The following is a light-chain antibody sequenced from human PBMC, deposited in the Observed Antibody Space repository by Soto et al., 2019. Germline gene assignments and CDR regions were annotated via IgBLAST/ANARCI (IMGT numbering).Light chain of an antibody. Sequence: EMVMTQSPATLSVSPGERATLSCRASQSVSSSYLAWYQQKPGQAPRLLIYGASTRATGIPARFSGSGSGTEFTLTISSLQSEDFAVYYCQQYNNWPQTFGQGTKVDIK. V-gene: IGKV3-15*01. CDR3: QQYNNWPQT. CDR1: QSVSSSY. J-gene: IGKJ2*01. CDR2: GAS.